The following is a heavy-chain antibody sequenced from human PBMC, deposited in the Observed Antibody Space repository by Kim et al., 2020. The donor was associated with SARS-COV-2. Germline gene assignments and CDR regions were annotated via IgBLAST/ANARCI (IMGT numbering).Heavy chain of an antibody. CDR2: INAGNGNT. D-gene: IGHD5-12*01. Sequence: ASVKVSCKASGYTVTSYAMHWVRQAPGQRLEWMGWINAGNGNTKYSQKFQGRVTITRDTSASTAYMELSSLRSEDTAVYYCARDGIVEMATILDYWGQGTLVTVSS. J-gene: IGHJ4*02. V-gene: IGHV1-3*01. CDR1: GYTVTSYA. CDR3: ARDGIVEMATILDY.